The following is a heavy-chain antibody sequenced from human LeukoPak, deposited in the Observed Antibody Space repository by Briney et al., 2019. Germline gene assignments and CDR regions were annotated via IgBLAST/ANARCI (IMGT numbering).Heavy chain of an antibody. Sequence: PGGSLRLSCAASGFTFSSYAMSWVRQAPGKGLEWVSAISGSGGSTYYADSVKGRFTISRDNSKNTLYLQMNSLRAEDTAVYYCAKEGASITIFGVVRFFDYWGQGTLVTVSS. J-gene: IGHJ4*02. CDR1: GFTFSSYA. V-gene: IGHV3-23*01. CDR3: AKEGASITIFGVVRFFDY. D-gene: IGHD3-3*01. CDR2: ISGSGGST.